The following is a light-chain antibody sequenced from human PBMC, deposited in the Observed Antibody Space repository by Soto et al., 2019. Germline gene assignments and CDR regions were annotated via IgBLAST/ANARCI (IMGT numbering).Light chain of an antibody. J-gene: IGLJ3*02. CDR2: YDS. CDR3: QVWDSSSVPWV. V-gene: IGLV3-21*04. CDR1: DIGSKS. Sequence: SYELTQPPSVSVAPGQTARITCGGNDIGSKSVHWYQQKPGQAPVLVIYYDSDRPSGIPERLSGSKSGNTATLTISRVELGDEADYYCQVWDSSSVPWVFGGGTKVTVL.